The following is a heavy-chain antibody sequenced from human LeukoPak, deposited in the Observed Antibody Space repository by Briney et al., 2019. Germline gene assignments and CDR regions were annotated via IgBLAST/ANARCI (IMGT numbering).Heavy chain of an antibody. CDR1: GFTFTSYA. D-gene: IGHD5-24*01. J-gene: IGHJ4*02. V-gene: IGHV3-23*01. CDR2: ISGSGGST. Sequence: GGSLRLSCAASGFTFTSYAMSWVRQAPGEGLEWVSTISGSGGSTYYADSVKGRFTISRDNSKNTLYLQMNSLTAEDTAIYYCAKNRDGYNFRLDFWGQGTLVTVSS. CDR3: AKNRDGYNFRLDF.